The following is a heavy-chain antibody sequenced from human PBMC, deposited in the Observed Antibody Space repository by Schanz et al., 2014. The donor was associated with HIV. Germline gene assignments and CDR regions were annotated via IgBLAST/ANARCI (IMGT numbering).Heavy chain of an antibody. CDR2: TSYDGTKK. Sequence: QVQLVESGGGVVQPGRSLRLSCVASGFNFNSYGMHWVRQAPGKGLEWVAVTSYDGTKKHYADSVKGRFTISRDNAKNSLYLQMNSLRAEDTASYYCVRDAAGRFSDRSPGYWGQGTLVIVSS. V-gene: IGHV3-30*03. D-gene: IGHD2-15*01. J-gene: IGHJ4*01. CDR1: GFNFNSYG. CDR3: VRDAAGRFSDRSPGY.